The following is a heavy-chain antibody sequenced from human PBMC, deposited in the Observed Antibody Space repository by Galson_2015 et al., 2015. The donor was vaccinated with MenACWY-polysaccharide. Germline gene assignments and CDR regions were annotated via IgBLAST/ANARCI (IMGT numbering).Heavy chain of an antibody. CDR3: ARDPGAPTGSGNWFDP. CDR1: GGSISNSY. V-gene: IGHV4-59*01. Sequence: ETLSLTCTVSGGSISNSYWSWIRQPPGQGLEYIAYIFYGGSINYSPSLRSRVTISVDWTKNQFSLKLTSVTAADSAMYYCARDPGAPTGSGNWFDPWGQGTLVIVSS. CDR2: IFYGGSI. J-gene: IGHJ5*02. D-gene: IGHD6-13*01.